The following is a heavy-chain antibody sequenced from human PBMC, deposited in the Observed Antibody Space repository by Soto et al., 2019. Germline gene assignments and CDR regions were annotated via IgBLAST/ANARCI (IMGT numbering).Heavy chain of an antibody. CDR2: INAGNGNT. J-gene: IGHJ4*02. CDR3: ARSSGYYCVDY. CDR1: GYTFTGYA. Sequence: QVQLVQSGAEVKKPGASVKVSCKAPGYTFTGYAMHLGRQAPGQRLEWMGWINAGNGNTKYSQKFKGRVTITRDTSAITAYMELRSLRSEDTAVYYCARSSGYYCVDYWGQGTLVSVSS. V-gene: IGHV1-3*01. D-gene: IGHD3-22*01.